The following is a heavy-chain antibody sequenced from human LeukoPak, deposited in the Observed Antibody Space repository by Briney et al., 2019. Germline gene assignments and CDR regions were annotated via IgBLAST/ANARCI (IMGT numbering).Heavy chain of an antibody. V-gene: IGHV3-23*01. Sequence: PGGSLRLSCAASGFTFSSYAVSWVRQAPGKGLEWVSAISGSGGSTYYADSVKGRFTISRDNSKNTLYLQMNSLRAEDTAVYYCAKFLGYCSSTSCLGGFDPWGQGTLVTVSS. CDR1: GFTFSSYA. CDR2: ISGSGGST. D-gene: IGHD2-2*01. CDR3: AKFLGYCSSTSCLGGFDP. J-gene: IGHJ5*02.